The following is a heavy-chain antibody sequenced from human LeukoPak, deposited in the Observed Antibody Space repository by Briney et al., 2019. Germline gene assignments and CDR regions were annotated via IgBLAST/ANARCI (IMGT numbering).Heavy chain of an antibody. Sequence: ASVKVSCKPFGYTFSSYGISWVRQAPGQGLEWVGWISGYSGNTAYGQKFQGRVTMTTDTSTNTAYMEVRSLRSDDTAVYYCVRDPDSSSRWDYWGQGTLVTVSS. V-gene: IGHV1-18*01. D-gene: IGHD6-13*01. CDR2: ISGYSGNT. CDR3: VRDPDSSSRWDY. J-gene: IGHJ4*02. CDR1: GYTFSSYG.